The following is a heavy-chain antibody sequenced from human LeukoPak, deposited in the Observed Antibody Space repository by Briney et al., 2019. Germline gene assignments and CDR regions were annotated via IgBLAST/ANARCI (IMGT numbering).Heavy chain of an antibody. CDR1: GFTFSSYG. V-gene: IGHV3-23*01. CDR3: AKENAVAGAFDY. D-gene: IGHD6-19*01. Sequence: AGGSLRLSCAASGFTFSSYGMSWVRQAPGKGLEWVSAISSSGGSTYYADSVKGRFTISRDNSKNTLYLQMYSLRAEDTAVYYCAKENAVAGAFDYWGQGTLVTVSS. J-gene: IGHJ4*02. CDR2: ISSSGGST.